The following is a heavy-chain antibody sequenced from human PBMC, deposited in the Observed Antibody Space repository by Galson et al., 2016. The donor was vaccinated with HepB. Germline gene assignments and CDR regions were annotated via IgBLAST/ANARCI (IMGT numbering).Heavy chain of an antibody. CDR2: VNYVGRA. D-gene: IGHD4-11*01. Sequence: ETLSLTCGVSGGSLSGSYWSWVRQPPGMGLEWIGEVNYVGRANYNPSLMSRVTISVDMSNSHFSLNVKSVTAADTAVYYCSRAVTTVTPHNSNDLDVWGQGTTVSVSS. CDR3: SRAVTTVTPHNSNDLDV. J-gene: IGHJ6*02. CDR1: GGSLSGSY. V-gene: IGHV4-34*01.